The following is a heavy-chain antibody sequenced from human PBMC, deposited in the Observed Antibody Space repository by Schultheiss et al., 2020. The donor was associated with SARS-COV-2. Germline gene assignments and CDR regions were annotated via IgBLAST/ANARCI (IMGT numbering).Heavy chain of an antibody. J-gene: IGHJ4*02. D-gene: IGHD1-26*01. CDR2: ISHDGSNK. Sequence: GGSLRLSCAASGVTFSSYGMHWVRQAPGKGLEWVAVISHDGSNKYYADSVKGRFTISRENSKNTLYLQMNSLRAEDTAVYYCAKDTNPYSRSSPGDYWGQGTLVTVSS. CDR3: AKDTNPYSRSSPGDY. V-gene: IGHV3-30*18. CDR1: GVTFSSYG.